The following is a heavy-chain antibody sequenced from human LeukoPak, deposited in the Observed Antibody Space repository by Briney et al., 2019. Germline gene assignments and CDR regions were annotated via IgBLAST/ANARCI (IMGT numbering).Heavy chain of an antibody. Sequence: GASVKVSCKASGYTFTSYYMHWVRQAPGQGLEWMGIINPSGGSTSYAQKFQGRVTMTRDTSTSTVYMELSSLRSEDTAVYYCARTLPAAGRSYYYGMAVWGQGTTVTVSS. J-gene: IGHJ6*02. CDR3: ARTLPAAGRSYYYGMAV. V-gene: IGHV1-46*01. CDR2: INPSGGST. D-gene: IGHD2-2*01. CDR1: GYTFTSYY.